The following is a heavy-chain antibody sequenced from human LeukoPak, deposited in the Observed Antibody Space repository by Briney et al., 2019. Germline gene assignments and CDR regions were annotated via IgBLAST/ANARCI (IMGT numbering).Heavy chain of an antibody. CDR2: TSYSGTT. V-gene: IGHV4-59*01. CDR1: GGSIGNYY. Sequence: SETLSLTCIVSGGSIGNYYWNWIRQPPGKGLEWIGYTSYSGTTIYNPSLKSRVTISIDPFKNQLSLKVTSVTAADTAVYYCARDHGYFGMDVWGQGTTVTISS. CDR3: ARDHGYFGMDV. J-gene: IGHJ6*02.